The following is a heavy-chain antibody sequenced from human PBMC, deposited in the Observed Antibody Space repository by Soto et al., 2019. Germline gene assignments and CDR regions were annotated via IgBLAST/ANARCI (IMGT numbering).Heavy chain of an antibody. CDR3: ARVVPGAEAWFGP. V-gene: IGHV1-18*01. D-gene: IGHD2-2*01. CDR1: GYTFSNYG. J-gene: IGHJ5*02. CDR2: ISLYSDGT. Sequence: ASVKVSCKTSGYTFSNYGITWVRQAPGQPLEWLGWISLYSDGTNYAQKFQGRVSMTTDTSTTTAYMELRNLRSDDTAVYYCARVVPGAEAWFGPRGQGTLVTVSS.